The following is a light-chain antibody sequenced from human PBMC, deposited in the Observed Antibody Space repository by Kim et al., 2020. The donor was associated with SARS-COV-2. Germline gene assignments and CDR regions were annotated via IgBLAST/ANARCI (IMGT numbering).Light chain of an antibody. J-gene: IGKJ1*01. CDR2: GAS. Sequence: IQLTQSPSSLSASVGDRVTITCRASQGISINLAWYQQKPGTAPKILIYGASTLQNGVPSRFSDSGSGTDFTLTIIGLQPDDFGTYFCQQLNTLPSTFGQGTKVDIK. CDR1: QGISIN. V-gene: IGKV1-9*01. CDR3: QQLNTLPST.